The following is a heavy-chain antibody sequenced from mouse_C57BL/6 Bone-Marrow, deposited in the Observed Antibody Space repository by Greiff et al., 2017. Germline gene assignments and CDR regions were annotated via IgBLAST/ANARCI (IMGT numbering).Heavy chain of an antibody. CDR2: ISSGGSYT. D-gene: IGHD2-4*01. CDR1: GFTFSSYG. V-gene: IGHV5-6*01. CDR3: ARRNYDYDAGLYYYAMDY. J-gene: IGHJ4*01. Sequence: VQLKESGGDLVKPGGSLKLSCAASGFTFSSYGMSWVRQTPDKRLEWVATISSGGSYTYYPDSVKGRFTISRDNAKNTLYLQMSSLKSEDKAMYYCARRNYDYDAGLYYYAMDYWGQGTSVTVSS.